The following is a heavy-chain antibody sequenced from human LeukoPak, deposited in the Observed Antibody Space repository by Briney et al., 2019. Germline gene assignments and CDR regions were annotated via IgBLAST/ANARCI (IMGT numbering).Heavy chain of an antibody. D-gene: IGHD1-26*01. V-gene: IGHV4-38-2*01. Sequence: PSETLSLTCVVSGYSISSGHFWGWIRQPPGKGLEWIGDIFHSGITSYSPFLKSRVTISVDTSKNQFSLKLNSVTAADTAVYYCARGRYPDYWGQGTLVTVSS. CDR2: IFHSGIT. J-gene: IGHJ4*02. CDR3: ARGRYPDY. CDR1: GYSISSGHF.